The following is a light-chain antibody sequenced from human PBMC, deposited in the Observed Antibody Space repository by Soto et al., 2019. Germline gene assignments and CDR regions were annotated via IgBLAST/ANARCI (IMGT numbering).Light chain of an antibody. CDR2: AAY. CDR1: QGINSF. J-gene: IGKJ4*01. CDR3: QQYNSYPLT. Sequence: IQLTQYPSSLSASVRDRVTITCRASQGINSFLAWYQQKPGKAPKLLIYAAYNLQRGVPSRFSGSGSGTDFTLTISSLQPDDFATYYCQQYNSYPLTFGGGTKVDIK. V-gene: IGKV1-9*01.